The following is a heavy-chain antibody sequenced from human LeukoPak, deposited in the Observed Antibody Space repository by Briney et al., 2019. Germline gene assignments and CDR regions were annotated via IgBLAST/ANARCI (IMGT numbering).Heavy chain of an antibody. CDR2: IYYSGST. D-gene: IGHD2-21*02. J-gene: IGHJ4*02. CDR1: GDSITNYY. V-gene: IGHV4-59*01. Sequence: SETLSLTCTGSGDSITNYYWSWIRQPPGKGLEWIGYIYYSGSTNYNPSLKSRVTISLDTSKNLFSLKLTSVTTADTAVYYCARGWLTATTFDYWGQGTLVTVSS. CDR3: ARGWLTATTFDY.